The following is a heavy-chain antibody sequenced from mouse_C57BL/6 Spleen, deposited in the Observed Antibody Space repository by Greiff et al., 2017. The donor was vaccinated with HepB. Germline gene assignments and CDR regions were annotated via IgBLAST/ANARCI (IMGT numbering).Heavy chain of an antibody. J-gene: IGHJ2*01. Sequence: EVQVVESGGGLVKPGGSLKLSCAASGFTFSDYGMHWVRQAPEKGLEWVAYISSGSSTIYYADTVKGRFTISRDNAKNTLFLQMTSLRSEDTAMYYCARDYYGSSYFYFDYWGQGTTLTVSS. CDR1: GFTFSDYG. CDR3: ARDYYGSSYFYFDY. D-gene: IGHD1-1*01. V-gene: IGHV5-17*01. CDR2: ISSGSSTI.